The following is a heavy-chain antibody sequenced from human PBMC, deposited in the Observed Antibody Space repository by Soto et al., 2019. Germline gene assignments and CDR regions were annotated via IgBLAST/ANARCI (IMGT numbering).Heavy chain of an antibody. D-gene: IGHD6-6*01. Sequence: SETLSLTCTVSGGSISSGDYYWSWIRQPPGKGLEWIGYIYYSGSTYYNPSLKSRVTISVDTSKNQFSLKLSSVTAADTAVYYCARGEAARPGWFDPWGQGTLVTVSS. CDR3: ARGEAARPGWFDP. CDR2: IYYSGST. CDR1: GGSISSGDYY. J-gene: IGHJ5*02. V-gene: IGHV4-30-4*01.